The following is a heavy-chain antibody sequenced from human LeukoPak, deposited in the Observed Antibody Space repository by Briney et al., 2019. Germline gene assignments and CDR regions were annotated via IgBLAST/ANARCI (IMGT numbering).Heavy chain of an antibody. D-gene: IGHD5-12*01. J-gene: IGHJ4*02. V-gene: IGHV3-21*01. Sequence: GGSLRLSCAASGFTFSSYWMSWVRQAPGKGLEWVSSIDTSESDTYYADSVRGRFTISRDNAENSLFLQMNSLSAEDTAVYFCARDPDLRGHSGMDYWGQGTLVTVSS. CDR1: GFTFSSYW. CDR3: ARDPDLRGHSGMDY. CDR2: IDTSESDT.